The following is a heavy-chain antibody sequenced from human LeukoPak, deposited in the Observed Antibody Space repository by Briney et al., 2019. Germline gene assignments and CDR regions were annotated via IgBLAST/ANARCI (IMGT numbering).Heavy chain of an antibody. J-gene: IGHJ4*02. CDR1: GGSISSSSSTYH. D-gene: IGHD3-3*01. Sequence: SETLSLTCTVSGGSISSSSSTYHWGWIRQTPGKGLEWIGSIYYSGSTYLNPSFKSRVTLSVDTSNNQFSLQLTSVAAADTAVYYCARHLYDYFSGSYYYLDYWGQGALVTVSS. CDR3: ARHLYDYFSGSYYYLDY. V-gene: IGHV4-39*07. CDR2: IYYSGST.